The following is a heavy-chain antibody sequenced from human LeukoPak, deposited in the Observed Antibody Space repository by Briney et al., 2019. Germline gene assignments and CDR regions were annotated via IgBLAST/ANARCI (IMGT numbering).Heavy chain of an antibody. CDR3: ARVSVAAGLDY. Sequence: PSETLSLTCTVSGGPISSYYWSWIRQPPGKGLEWIGYIYYSGSTNYNPPLKSRVTISVDTSKNQFSLKLSSVTAADTAVYYCARVSVAAGLDYWGQGTLVTVSS. D-gene: IGHD6-13*01. CDR2: IYYSGST. CDR1: GGPISSYY. V-gene: IGHV4-59*01. J-gene: IGHJ4*02.